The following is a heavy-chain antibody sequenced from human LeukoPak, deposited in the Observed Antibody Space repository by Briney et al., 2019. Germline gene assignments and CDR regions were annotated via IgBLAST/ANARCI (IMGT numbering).Heavy chain of an antibody. Sequence: GASVKVSCKASGYTFTGYYMHWVRQAPGQGLEWMGWINPNSGGTNYAQKFQGGVTMTRDTSISTAYMELSRLRSDDTAVYYCASIAAAGPTTLNYYYYYGMDVWGQGTTVTVSS. CDR3: ASIAAAGPTTLNYYYYYGMDV. CDR1: GYTFTGYY. D-gene: IGHD6-13*01. J-gene: IGHJ6*02. CDR2: INPNSGGT. V-gene: IGHV1-2*02.